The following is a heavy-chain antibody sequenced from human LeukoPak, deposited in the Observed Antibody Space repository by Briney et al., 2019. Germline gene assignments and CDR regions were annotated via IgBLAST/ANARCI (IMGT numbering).Heavy chain of an antibody. Sequence: GGSLRLSCAASGFTFSSYSMNWVRQAPGKGLEWVSSISSSSSYIYYADSVKGRFTISRDNAKNSLYLQMNSLRAEDTAVYYCAKGHCSSTSCLSSAEYFQHWGQGTLVTVSS. V-gene: IGHV3-21*04. J-gene: IGHJ1*01. CDR1: GFTFSSYS. D-gene: IGHD2-2*01. CDR3: AKGHCSSTSCLSSAEYFQH. CDR2: ISSSSSYI.